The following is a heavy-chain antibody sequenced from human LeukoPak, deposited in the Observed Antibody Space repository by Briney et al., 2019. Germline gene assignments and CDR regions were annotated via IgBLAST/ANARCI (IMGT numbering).Heavy chain of an antibody. CDR2: SNGDGSST. Sequence: GGSLRLPCAASGFTFSSYWMHWVRQAPGKGLLWVSRSNGDGSSTAYADSVKGRFTISRDNAKNTLYLQMNSLRAEDAALYYCARAGYCSGGNCYSSYYDYWGQGTLVTVSS. V-gene: IGHV3-74*01. D-gene: IGHD2-15*01. J-gene: IGHJ4*02. CDR3: ARAGYCSGGNCYSSYYDY. CDR1: GFTFSSYW.